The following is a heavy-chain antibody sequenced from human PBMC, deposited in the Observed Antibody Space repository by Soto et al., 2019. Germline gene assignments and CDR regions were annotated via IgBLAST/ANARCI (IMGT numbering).Heavy chain of an antibody. V-gene: IGHV3-30*04. CDR1: EFTFRNHA. D-gene: IGHD2-15*01. Sequence: QVQLVESGGGVVQPGGSLRLSCAASEFTFRNHAFHWVRQAQGKRLVSVAVIADDGRNAFYRDSVKGRFTISRDNSKNTLYLHMSSLRSEDTGVYYCARGEREDILVVVGARPGEYGIDIWGQGTTVTV. CDR2: IADDGRNA. CDR3: ARGEREDILVVVGARPGEYGIDI. J-gene: IGHJ6*02.